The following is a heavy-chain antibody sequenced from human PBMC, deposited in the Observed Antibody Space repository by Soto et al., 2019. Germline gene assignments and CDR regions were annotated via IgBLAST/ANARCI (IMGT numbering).Heavy chain of an antibody. V-gene: IGHV4-59*01. J-gene: IGHJ4*02. CDR2: ICNSGGT. CDR3: ARGVGRYGSNSDY. D-gene: IGHD1-26*01. CDR1: GGSISSYC. Sequence: QVQLQESAPGLVKPSETLSLTCTVSGGSISSYCWSWVRQPPGEGLEWIANICNSGGTNYNPSLKSRVVISVDTSRNQFSLKLSSVTAADTAVYYFARGVGRYGSNSDYWGQGTVVTVSS.